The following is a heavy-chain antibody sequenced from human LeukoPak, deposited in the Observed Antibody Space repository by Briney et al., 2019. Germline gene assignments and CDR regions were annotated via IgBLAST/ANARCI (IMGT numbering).Heavy chain of an antibody. CDR2: ISYDGSNK. J-gene: IGHJ4*02. CDR1: GFTFSIYP. CDR3: ARGLVRNPPPDYFDY. Sequence: GRSLRLSCAASGFTFSIYPMHWVRQAPGKGLEWLAVISYDGSNKYYADSVKGRFTISRDNSKNTLYLQMYSLRAEDTAVYYCARGLVRNPPPDYFDYWGQGTLVTVSS. V-gene: IGHV3-30*04. D-gene: IGHD1-14*01.